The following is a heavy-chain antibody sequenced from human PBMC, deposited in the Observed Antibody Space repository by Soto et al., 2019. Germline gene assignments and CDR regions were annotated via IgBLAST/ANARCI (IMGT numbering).Heavy chain of an antibody. V-gene: IGHV3-72*01. CDR2: IRNKANRYTT. CDR1: GGTCRDLD. D-gene: IGHD4-17*01. Sequence: RLRYGAAGGTCRDLDRRRIRQAPGKGLEWVGRIRNKANRYTTEYAASVRGRFTISRDDSKNSLYLQMNSLKTEDTAVYHRAASVTSFDNRGQGTLVT. CDR3: AASVTSFDN. J-gene: IGHJ4*02.